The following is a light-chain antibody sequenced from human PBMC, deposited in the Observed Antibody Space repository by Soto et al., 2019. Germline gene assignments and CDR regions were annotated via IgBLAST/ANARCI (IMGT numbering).Light chain of an antibody. CDR1: SSNIGNNY. CDR3: GTWDSRLSVV. CDR2: DNN. Sequence: QSVLTQPPSVSAAPGQKVTISCSGSSSNIGNNYVSWYQQLPGKAPKLLIYDNNKRPSGIPDRFSGSKSGTSAALGITGLQTGDEADYYCGTWDSRLSVVFGGGTKVTVL. J-gene: IGLJ2*01. V-gene: IGLV1-51*01.